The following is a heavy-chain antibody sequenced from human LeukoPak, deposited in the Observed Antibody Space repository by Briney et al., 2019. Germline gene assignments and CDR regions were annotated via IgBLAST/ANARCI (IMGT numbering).Heavy chain of an antibody. CDR1: GFTFSSYW. Sequence: GGSLRLSCADSGFTFSSYWMHWVRQAPGKGLMWVSRINTDGSSSNYAGSVKGRFTISRDNAKNTLYLQMNSLRAEDTAVYYCARDLDYGSGDYWGQGTLVTVSS. V-gene: IGHV3-74*01. CDR2: INTDGSSS. CDR3: ARDLDYGSGDY. D-gene: IGHD3-10*01. J-gene: IGHJ4*02.